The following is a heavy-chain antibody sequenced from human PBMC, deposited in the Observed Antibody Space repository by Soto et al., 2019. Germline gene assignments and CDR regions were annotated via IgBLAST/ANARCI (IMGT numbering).Heavy chain of an antibody. CDR2: ISSSSSYI. J-gene: IGHJ4*02. CDR3: ARDPHYYDSSGYFYY. CDR1: GFTFSSYS. D-gene: IGHD3-22*01. V-gene: IGHV3-21*01. Sequence: EVQLVESGGGLVKPGGSLRLSCAASGFTFSSYSMNWVRQAPGKGLEWVSSISSSSSYIYYADSVKGRFTISRDNAKNSLHLQMNSLRAEDTAVYYCARDPHYYDSSGYFYYWGQGTLVTVSS.